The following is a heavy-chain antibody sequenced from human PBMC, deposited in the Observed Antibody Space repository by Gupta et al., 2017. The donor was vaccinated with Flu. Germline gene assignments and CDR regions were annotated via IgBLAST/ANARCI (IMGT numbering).Heavy chain of an antibody. CDR3: AKDGEYSSGWYFDY. V-gene: IGHV3-9*01. J-gene: IGHJ4*02. Sequence: EVQLVESGGGLVQPGRSLRLSCAASGFTFDDYAMHWVRQAPGKGLEWVSGISWNSGSIGYADSVKGRFTISRDNAKNSLYLQMNSLRAEDTALYYCAKDGEYSSGWYFDYWGQGTLVTVSS. D-gene: IGHD6-19*01. CDR1: GFTFDDYA. CDR2: ISWNSGSI.